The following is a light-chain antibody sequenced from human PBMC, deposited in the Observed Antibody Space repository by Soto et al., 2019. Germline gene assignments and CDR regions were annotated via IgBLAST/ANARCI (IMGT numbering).Light chain of an antibody. J-gene: IGKJ1*01. CDR2: KAS. CDR1: QTISSW. Sequence: EIQMTQSPSTLSGSVGDRVTITCRASQTISSWLAGYQQKPGKAPKLLIYKASTLKSGVPSRFSGSGSGTEFTLTISSRQPDDFATYYCQHYNSYSEAFGQGTKVDI. V-gene: IGKV1-5*03. CDR3: QHYNSYSEA.